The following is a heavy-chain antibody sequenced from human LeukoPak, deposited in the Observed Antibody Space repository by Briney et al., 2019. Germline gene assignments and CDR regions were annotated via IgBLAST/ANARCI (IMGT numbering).Heavy chain of an antibody. D-gene: IGHD6-19*01. Sequence: ASVKVSCMASGYTFTGYYMHWVRQAPGQGLEWMGWINPNSGGTSYAQKFQGRVTMTRDTSISTAYMELSRLRSDDTAVYYCASSRSGWGDWFDPWGQGTLVTVSS. V-gene: IGHV1-2*02. CDR2: INPNSGGT. J-gene: IGHJ5*02. CDR1: GYTFTGYY. CDR3: ASSRSGWGDWFDP.